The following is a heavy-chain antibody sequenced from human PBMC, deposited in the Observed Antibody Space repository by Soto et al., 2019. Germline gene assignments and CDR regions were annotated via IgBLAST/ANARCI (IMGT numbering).Heavy chain of an antibody. CDR3: ARSRSGAVADSFDF. Sequence: GGSLRLSCSASGFTFNTFAMHWVRQTPGKGLEFVSAISSNGGNTYYADSVKGRFAISRDNSKNTVHLEMNSLRDEDTALYYCARSRSGAVADSFDFWGQGTRVTVSS. D-gene: IGHD3-10*01. J-gene: IGHJ4*02. CDR2: ISSNGGNT. V-gene: IGHV3-64*04. CDR1: GFTFNTFA.